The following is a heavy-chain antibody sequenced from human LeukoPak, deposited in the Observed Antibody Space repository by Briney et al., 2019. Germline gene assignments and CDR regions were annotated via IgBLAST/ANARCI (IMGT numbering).Heavy chain of an antibody. D-gene: IGHD3-10*01. Sequence: PGGSLRLSCAASGFTFSTYPMHWVRQAPGKGLELVAVMSFDGDSEYYSDSVRGRFTVSRDNAKSTLYLQMNSLRPEDTAVYFCARARRSGGITMIRGVKDRGWFDPWGQGTLVTVSS. CDR2: MSFDGDSE. CDR1: GFTFSTYP. CDR3: ARARRSGGITMIRGVKDRGWFDP. V-gene: IGHV3-30-3*01. J-gene: IGHJ5*02.